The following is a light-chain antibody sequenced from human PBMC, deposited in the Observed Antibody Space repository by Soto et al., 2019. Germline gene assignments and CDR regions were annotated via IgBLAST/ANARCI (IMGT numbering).Light chain of an antibody. CDR1: QSVSSNH. V-gene: IGKV3-20*01. Sequence: DIVLTQSPGTLSLSPGERAALSCRASQSVSSNHLAWYQQRPGQAPRLLIYGASSRATGIPDRFSGSGSGTDFTLTISRLEPEDFAVYYCQQYVSSPLTFGGGTKVEIK. CDR3: QQYVSSPLT. CDR2: GAS. J-gene: IGKJ4*01.